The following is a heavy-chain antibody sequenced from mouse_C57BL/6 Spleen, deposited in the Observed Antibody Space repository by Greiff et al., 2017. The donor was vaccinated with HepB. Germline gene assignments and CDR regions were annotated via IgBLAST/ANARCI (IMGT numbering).Heavy chain of an antibody. Sequence: QVQLQQPGAELVKPGASVKLSCKASGYTFTSYWMHWVKQRPGQGLEWIGMIHPNSGSTNYNEKFKSKATLTVDKSSSTAYMQLSSLTSEDSAVYDCASHYYGSSYAFDYWGQGTTLTVSS. J-gene: IGHJ2*01. CDR1: GYTFTSYW. V-gene: IGHV1-64*01. CDR2: IHPNSGST. CDR3: ASHYYGSSYAFDY. D-gene: IGHD1-1*01.